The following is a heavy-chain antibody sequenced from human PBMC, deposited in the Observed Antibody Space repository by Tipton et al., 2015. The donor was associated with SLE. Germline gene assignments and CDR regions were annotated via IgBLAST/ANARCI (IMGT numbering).Heavy chain of an antibody. CDR3: ASGNYYVQ. J-gene: IGHJ4*02. D-gene: IGHD1-26*01. CDR2: ISPMVDAV. CDR1: GGTFNTHV. V-gene: IGHV1-69*06. Sequence: QLVQSGPEVKKPGSSVKVSCKASGGTFNTHVITWVRQAPGQGLEWMGGISPMVDAVNLAQKFQGRVTLTADKSTNTGYMELTNLRSEDTAVYYCASGNYYVQWGQGTLVTVSS.